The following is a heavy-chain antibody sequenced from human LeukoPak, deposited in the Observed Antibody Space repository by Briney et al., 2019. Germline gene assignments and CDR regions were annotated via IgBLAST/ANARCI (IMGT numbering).Heavy chain of an antibody. V-gene: IGHV4-39*07. D-gene: IGHD3-9*01. CDR1: GGSISSSSYY. CDR2: IYYSGST. Sequence: SETLSLTCTVSGGSISSSSYYWGWIRQPPGKGLEWIGSIYYSGSTYYNPSLKSRVTISVDKSKNQFSLKLSSVTAADTAVYYCASRTGSTGPFDIWGQGTMVTVSS. CDR3: ASRTGSTGPFDI. J-gene: IGHJ3*02.